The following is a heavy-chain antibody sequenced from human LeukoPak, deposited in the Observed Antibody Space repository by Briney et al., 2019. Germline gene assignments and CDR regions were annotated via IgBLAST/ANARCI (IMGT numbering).Heavy chain of an antibody. D-gene: IGHD3-9*01. V-gene: IGHV4-59*01. CDR3: ARLDWPAFDP. CDR2: IYYSGST. CDR1: GGSISSYY. Sequence: SETLSLTCTVSGGSISSYYWSWIRQPPGKGLEWIGYIYYSGSTNYNPSLKSRVTISVDTSKNQFSLKLSSVTAADTAVYYCARLDWPAFDPWGQGTLVTVSS. J-gene: IGHJ5*02.